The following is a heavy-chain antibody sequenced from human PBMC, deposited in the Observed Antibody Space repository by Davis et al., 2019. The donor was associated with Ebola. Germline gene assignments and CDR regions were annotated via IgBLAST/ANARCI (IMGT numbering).Heavy chain of an antibody. CDR2: ISSNGGST. J-gene: IGHJ4*02. V-gene: IGHV3-64D*08. D-gene: IGHD6-6*01. CDR3: VKDALHPYSSSSVFDY. CDR1: GFTFSSYA. Sequence: GESLKISCSASGFTFSSYAMHWVRQAPGKGLEYVSAISSNGGSTYYADSVKGRFTISRDNSKNTLYLQMSSLRAEDTAVYYCVKDALHPYSSSSVFDYWGQGTLVTVSS.